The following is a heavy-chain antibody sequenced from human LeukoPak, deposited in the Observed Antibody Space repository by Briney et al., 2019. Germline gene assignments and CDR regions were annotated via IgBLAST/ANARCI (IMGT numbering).Heavy chain of an antibody. CDR1: GFTFSAFW. J-gene: IGHJ4*02. CDR2: ISGSGGST. CDR3: AKDQRRLPHVDFDY. Sequence: GGSLRLSCAASGFTFSAFWMTWVRQAPGKGLEWVSAISGSGGSTYYADSVKGRFTISRDNFKNTLYLQMNSLRAEDTAVYYCAKDQRRLPHVDFDYWGQGTLVTVSS. D-gene: IGHD5-18*01. V-gene: IGHV3-23*01.